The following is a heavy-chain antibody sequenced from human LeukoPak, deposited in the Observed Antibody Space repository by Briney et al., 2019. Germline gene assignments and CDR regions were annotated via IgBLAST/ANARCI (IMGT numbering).Heavy chain of an antibody. CDR1: GYTFTGCY. D-gene: IGHD4-17*01. J-gene: IGHJ6*02. CDR2: INPYSGGA. CDR3: ARDRGTVTTTYYYYGMDV. V-gene: IGHV1-2*06. Sequence: ASVTVSCKASGYTFTGCYIHWVRQAPGQGLEWMGRINPYSGGANYAQKLQGRVTMTTDTSTSTAYMELRSLRSDDTAVYYCARDRGTVTTTYYYYGMDVWGQGTTVTVSS.